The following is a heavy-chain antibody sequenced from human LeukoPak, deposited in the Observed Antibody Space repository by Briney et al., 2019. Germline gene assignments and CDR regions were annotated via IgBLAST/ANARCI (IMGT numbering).Heavy chain of an antibody. J-gene: IGHJ4*02. Sequence: GSLRLSCAASGFTFSDYYMTWIRQAPGKGLEWSGIIYYSGSTYYNPSLKSRVTISVDTSKNQFSLKLSSVTAADTAVYYCARRLSGSYAPFADYWGQGTLVTVSS. CDR1: GFTFSDYY. CDR2: IYYSGST. D-gene: IGHD1-26*01. CDR3: ARRLSGSYAPFADY. V-gene: IGHV4-39*01.